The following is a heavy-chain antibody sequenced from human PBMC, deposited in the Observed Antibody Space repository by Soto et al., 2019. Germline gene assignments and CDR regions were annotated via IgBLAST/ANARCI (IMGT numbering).Heavy chain of an antibody. CDR3: ARDAVVTRGGGDIYGMDV. Sequence: PGGSLRLSCAASGFTFSSYSMNWVRQAPGKGLEWVSSISSSSSYIYYADSVKGRFTISRDNAKNSLYLQMNSLRGEDTAVYYCARDAVVTRGGGDIYGMDVWRPGTTVSVYS. J-gene: IGHJ6*02. D-gene: IGHD3-9*01. CDR2: ISSSSSYI. CDR1: GFTFSSYS. V-gene: IGHV3-21*01.